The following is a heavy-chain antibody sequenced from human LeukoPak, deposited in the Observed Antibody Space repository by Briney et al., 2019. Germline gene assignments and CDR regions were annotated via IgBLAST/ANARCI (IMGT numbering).Heavy chain of an antibody. V-gene: IGHV1-18*01. CDR3: ARAFAGATYYYYYGMDV. CDR2: ISAYNGNT. J-gene: IGHJ6*02. CDR1: GYTFTSYA. D-gene: IGHD3-16*01. Sequence: ASVKVSCKASGYTFTSYAMHWVRQAPGQRLEWMGWISAYNGNTNYAQKLQGRVTMTTDTSTSTAYMELRSLRSEDTAVYYCARAFAGATYYYYYGMDVWGQGTTVTVSS.